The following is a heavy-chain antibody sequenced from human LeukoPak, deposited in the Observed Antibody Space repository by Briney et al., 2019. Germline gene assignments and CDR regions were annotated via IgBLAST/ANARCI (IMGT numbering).Heavy chain of an antibody. Sequence: ASVKVSCKASGYTFTSYDINWVRQATGQGLEWMGWMNPNSGNTGYAQKFQGRVTMTRNTSISTAYMELSSLRSEDTAVYYCARVKKFTMVRGGNWFDPWGQGTLVTVSS. D-gene: IGHD3-10*01. CDR2: MNPNSGNT. V-gene: IGHV1-8*01. CDR1: GYTFTSYD. J-gene: IGHJ5*02. CDR3: ARVKKFTMVRGGNWFDP.